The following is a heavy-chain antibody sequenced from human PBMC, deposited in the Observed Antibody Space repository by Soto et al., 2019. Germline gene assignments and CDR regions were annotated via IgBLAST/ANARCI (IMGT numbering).Heavy chain of an antibody. D-gene: IGHD5-18*01. Sequence: QVQLQESGPGLVKPSQTLSLTCTVSGGSISSNGYYWNWIRQYPGKGLEWIGYIYHSGSTYYNPSPKSRVTISLGTSKNRFPLSLSSVTAADTAMYYCARDGGTAMVLDPWGQGTLVTVSS. CDR1: GGSISSNGYY. CDR3: ARDGGTAMVLDP. CDR2: IYHSGST. J-gene: IGHJ5*02. V-gene: IGHV4-31*03.